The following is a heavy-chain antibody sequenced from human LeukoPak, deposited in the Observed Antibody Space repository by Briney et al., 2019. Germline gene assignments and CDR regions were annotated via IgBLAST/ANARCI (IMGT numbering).Heavy chain of an antibody. CDR2: ISGSGDSE. CDR3: AKGRMGRTSSAFDV. D-gene: IGHD2-2*01. Sequence: TGGSLRLSCAASGFTFSSFAMSWVRQAPGKGLEWVSVISGSGDSEYYADSVKGRFTISRDNSKNTVYLQMNSLRAEDTAVYYCAKGRMGRTSSAFDVWGQGTMVTVSS. V-gene: IGHV3-23*01. J-gene: IGHJ3*01. CDR1: GFTFSSFA.